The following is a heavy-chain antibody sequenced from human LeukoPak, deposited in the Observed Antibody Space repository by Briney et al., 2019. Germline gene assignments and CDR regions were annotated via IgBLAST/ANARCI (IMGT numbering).Heavy chain of an antibody. J-gene: IGHJ4*02. CDR2: IYYSGST. Sequence: SETLSLTCTVSGGSISSYYWSWIRQPPGKGLEWIGYIYYSGSTNYNPSLKSRVTISVDTSKNQFSLKLSSVTAADTAVYYCAREKADLAAAEIDYWGQGTLVTVSS. V-gene: IGHV4-59*12. CDR3: AREKADLAAAEIDY. D-gene: IGHD6-13*01. CDR1: GGSISSYY.